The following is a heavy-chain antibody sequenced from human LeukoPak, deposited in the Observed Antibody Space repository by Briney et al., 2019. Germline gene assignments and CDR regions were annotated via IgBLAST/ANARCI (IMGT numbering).Heavy chain of an antibody. J-gene: IGHJ6*03. CDR2: IYYSGST. CDR3: ARDRRNYYYMDV. Sequence: SETLSLTRTVSGGSISSSSYYWGWIRQPPGKGLEWIGSIYYSGSTYYNPSLKSRVTISVDTSKNQFSLKLSSVTAADTAVYYCARDRRNYYYMDVWGKGTTVTVSS. V-gene: IGHV4-39*07. CDR1: GGSISSSSYY.